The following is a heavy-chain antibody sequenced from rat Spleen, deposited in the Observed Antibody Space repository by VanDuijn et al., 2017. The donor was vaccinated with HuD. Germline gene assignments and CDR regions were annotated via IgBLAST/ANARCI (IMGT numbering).Heavy chain of an antibody. V-gene: IGHV5-20*01. Sequence: EVQLVESGGGLVQPGRSLKLSCVASGFTFSNYDMAWVRQAPTKGLEWVASISYDGGNTYYRDSVKGRFTISRDNAKSSLYLQMDSLRSEDTATYYCTTEGTTTNWFAYWGQGTLVTVSS. CDR1: GFTFSNYD. CDR2: ISYDGGNT. J-gene: IGHJ3*01. CDR3: TTEGTTTNWFAY. D-gene: IGHD1-10*01.